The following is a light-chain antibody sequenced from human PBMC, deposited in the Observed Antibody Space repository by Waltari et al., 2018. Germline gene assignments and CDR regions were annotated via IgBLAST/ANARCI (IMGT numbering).Light chain of an antibody. CDR2: GAS. Sequence: EIVLTQSPGTLSLSPGERATLSCRASQSVTGTYLAWYQQKPGQAPRLLICGASSRAAGIPDRFSGSGSGTDFTLTITRLEPEDFAVYYCHQYGSSSWTFGQGTKVEI. J-gene: IGKJ1*01. CDR3: HQYGSSSWT. V-gene: IGKV3-20*01. CDR1: QSVTGTY.